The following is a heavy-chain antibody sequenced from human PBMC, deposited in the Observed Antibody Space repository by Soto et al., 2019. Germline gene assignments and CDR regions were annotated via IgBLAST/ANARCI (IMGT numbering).Heavy chain of an antibody. D-gene: IGHD3-3*01. CDR3: ASGRFGEWLLKY. CDR1: GYTFTTYD. V-gene: IGHV1-8*01. J-gene: IGHJ4*02. Sequence: ASVKVSCKASGYTFTTYDVHWVRQITGQGLEWMGWVNPVTGNTGYAQQFLGRVAMTRNTPISTAYMELSSLGPEDTAVYYCASGRFGEWLLKYWGQGTLVTVSS. CDR2: VNPVTGNT.